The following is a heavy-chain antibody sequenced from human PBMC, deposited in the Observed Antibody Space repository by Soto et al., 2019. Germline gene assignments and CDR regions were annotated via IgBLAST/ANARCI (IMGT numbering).Heavy chain of an antibody. J-gene: IGHJ4*02. CDR2: IYYSGST. CDR1: GGSISSGGYY. Sequence: PSETLSLTCTVSGGSISSGGYYWSCIRQHPGKGLEWIGYIYYSGSTYYNPSLKSRVTISVDTSKNQFSLKLSSVTAADTAVYYCARGIYYEFWSGYPGYFDYWGQGTLVTVSS. D-gene: IGHD3-3*01. V-gene: IGHV4-31*03. CDR3: ARGIYYEFWSGYPGYFDY.